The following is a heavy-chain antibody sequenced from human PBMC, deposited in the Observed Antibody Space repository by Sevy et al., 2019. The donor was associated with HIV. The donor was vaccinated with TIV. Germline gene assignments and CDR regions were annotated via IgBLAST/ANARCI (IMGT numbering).Heavy chain of an antibody. CDR2: IKSKTDGGTT. CDR1: GFTFSSYA. CDR3: TTDPLYYDFWSGYRDFDY. Sequence: GGSLRLSCAASGFTFSSYAMSWVRQAPGKGLEWVGRIKSKTDGGTTDYAAPVKGRFTISRDDSKNTLYLQMNSLKTEDTAVYYCTTDPLYYDFWSGYRDFDYWGQGTLVTVSS. J-gene: IGHJ4*02. V-gene: IGHV3-15*01. D-gene: IGHD3-3*01.